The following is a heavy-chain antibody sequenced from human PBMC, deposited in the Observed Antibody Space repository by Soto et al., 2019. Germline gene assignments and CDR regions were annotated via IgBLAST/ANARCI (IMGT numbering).Heavy chain of an antibody. V-gene: IGHV3-23*01. CDR2: IGGSGGST. CDR1: GFTFTSHV. Sequence: EAPVLESGGGLVQPGGSLRLSCAASGFTFTSHVMSWVRQAPGKGLEWVSSIGGSGGSTYYADSVKGRFTVSRDNSKSTQYLQMSSLRVEDTAVYDCAKGWGDGWGQGTLVTVSS. CDR3: AKGWGDG. D-gene: IGHD3-16*01. J-gene: IGHJ4*02.